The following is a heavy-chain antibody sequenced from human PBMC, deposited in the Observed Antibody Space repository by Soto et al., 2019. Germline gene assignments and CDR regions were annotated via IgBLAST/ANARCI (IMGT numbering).Heavy chain of an antibody. J-gene: IGHJ3*02. CDR3: AKTANGWFSAFDI. CDR2: ISGSGGTT. CDR1: GFTFSSYA. D-gene: IGHD6-19*01. V-gene: IGHV3-23*01. Sequence: EVQLLESGGGLVQPGGSLRLSCAASGFTFSSYAMSWVRQAPGKGLELVSAISGSGGTTYYADSVKGRFTFSRDNSKNTLYLQMNSLRAEDTAVYYCAKTANGWFSAFDIWGQGIMVTVSS.